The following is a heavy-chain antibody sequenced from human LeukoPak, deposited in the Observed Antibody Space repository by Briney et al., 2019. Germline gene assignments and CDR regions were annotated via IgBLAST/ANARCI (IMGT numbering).Heavy chain of an antibody. Sequence: PGESLKISCKGSGYNFISHSIAWVRQMPGKGLQWTGSIYPGDSDTTYSPSFEGQVTISADKSVTTAYLQWSSLKASDTAMYYCARVRSGYCSSTSCVGFDYWGQGTLVTVSS. CDR1: GYNFISHS. V-gene: IGHV5-51*03. J-gene: IGHJ4*02. CDR2: IYPGDSDT. D-gene: IGHD2-2*01. CDR3: ARVRSGYCSSTSCVGFDY.